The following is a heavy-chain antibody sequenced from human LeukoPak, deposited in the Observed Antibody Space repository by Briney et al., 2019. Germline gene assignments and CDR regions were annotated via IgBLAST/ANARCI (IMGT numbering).Heavy chain of an antibody. Sequence: GGSLRLPCAASGFTFSDYYMSWIRQAPGKGLEWVSYISSSGSTIYYADSVKGRFTISRDNAKNSLYLHMNSLRAEDTAIYYCAKNKAGTRAIEYWGQGTLVTVSS. CDR3: AKNKAGTRAIEY. V-gene: IGHV3-11*01. D-gene: IGHD6-19*01. CDR2: ISSSGSTI. J-gene: IGHJ4*02. CDR1: GFTFSDYY.